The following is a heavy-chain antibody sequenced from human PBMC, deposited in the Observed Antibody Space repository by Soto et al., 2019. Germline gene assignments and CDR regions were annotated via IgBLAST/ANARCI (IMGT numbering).Heavy chain of an antibody. D-gene: IGHD5-18*01. CDR1: GFTFSSYG. V-gene: IGHV3-30*18. CDR3: AKAWIQLWSATDY. CDR2: ISYDGSNK. J-gene: IGHJ4*02. Sequence: QVQLVESGGGVVQPGRSLRLSCAASGFTFSSYGMHWVRQVPGEGLEWVAVISYDGSNKYYADSVKGRFTISRDNSKNTLYLQMNSLRAEDTAVYYCAKAWIQLWSATDYWGQGTLVTVSS.